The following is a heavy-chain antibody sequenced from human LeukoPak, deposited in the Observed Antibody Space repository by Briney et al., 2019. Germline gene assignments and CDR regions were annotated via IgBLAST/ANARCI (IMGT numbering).Heavy chain of an antibody. Sequence: SETLSLTCSVSGYSFTSGHYWGWIRQPPGKGLEWIANIYHTGSAHYNPSLKSRVTISVDTSKNQFSLKLSSVTAVVQAVYSCARYCTSYSCTFRGFDYWAQGSLVSVSS. V-gene: IGHV4-38-2*01. CDR3: ARYCTSYSCTFRGFDY. CDR2: IYHTGSA. D-gene: IGHD2-8*01. J-gene: IGHJ4*02. CDR1: GYSFTSGHY.